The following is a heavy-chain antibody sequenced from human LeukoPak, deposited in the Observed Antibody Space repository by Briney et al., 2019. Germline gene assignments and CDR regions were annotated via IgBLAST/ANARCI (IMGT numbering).Heavy chain of an antibody. J-gene: IGHJ4*02. CDR1: GFTFSSYA. CDR2: ISCDGSNK. D-gene: IGHD6-19*01. CDR3: ARDYSGWYYFDY. V-gene: IGHV3-30*04. Sequence: PGGSLRLSCAASGFTFSSYAMHWVRQAPGKGLEWVAVISCDGSNKYYADSVKGRFTISRDNSKNTLYLQMNSLRAEDTAVYYCARDYSGWYYFDYWGQGTLVTVSS.